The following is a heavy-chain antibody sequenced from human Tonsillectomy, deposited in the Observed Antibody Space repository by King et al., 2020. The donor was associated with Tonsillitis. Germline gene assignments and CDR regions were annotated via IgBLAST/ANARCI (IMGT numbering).Heavy chain of an antibody. V-gene: IGHV1-69*09. CDR2: IIPILDIA. J-gene: IGHJ4*02. D-gene: IGHD5-18*01. Sequence: QLVQSGAEVKKPGSSVKVSCKASGGTFINYAFTWVRQAPGQGLEWMGRIIPILDIAYSAQKFQGRVTITADRSTSTVYMELSSLRSEDTAVYYCARAPGGYSYGFDYWGQGTLVTVSS. CDR3: ARAPGGYSYGFDY. CDR1: GGTFINYA.